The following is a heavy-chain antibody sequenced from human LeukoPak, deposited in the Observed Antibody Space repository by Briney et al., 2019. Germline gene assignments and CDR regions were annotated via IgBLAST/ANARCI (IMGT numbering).Heavy chain of an antibody. D-gene: IGHD6-19*01. J-gene: IGHJ4*02. CDR1: GYTFTGYY. Sequence: ASVKVSCKASGYTFTGYYMHWVRQAPGQGLEWMGWINPNSGGTNYAQKFQGWVTMTRDTSISTAYMELSRLRSDDTAVYYCAGDLEDSSGWYDYWGQGTLVTVSS. V-gene: IGHV1-2*04. CDR2: INPNSGGT. CDR3: AGDLEDSSGWYDY.